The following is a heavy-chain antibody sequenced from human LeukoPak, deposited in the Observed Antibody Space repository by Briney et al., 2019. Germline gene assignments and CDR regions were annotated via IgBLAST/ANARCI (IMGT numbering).Heavy chain of an antibody. J-gene: IGHJ3*02. Sequence: GGSLRLSCAASGFTFSSYGMPWVRQAPGKGLEWVAVISYDGSNKYYADSVKGRFTISRDNSKNTLYLQMNSLRAEDTAVYYCAKEMATIWVHAFDIWGQGTMVTVSS. V-gene: IGHV3-30*18. CDR3: AKEMATIWVHAFDI. CDR1: GFTFSSYG. CDR2: ISYDGSNK. D-gene: IGHD5-24*01.